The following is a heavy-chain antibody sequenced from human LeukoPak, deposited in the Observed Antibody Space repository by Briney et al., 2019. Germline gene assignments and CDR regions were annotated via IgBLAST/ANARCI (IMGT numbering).Heavy chain of an antibody. D-gene: IGHD5-24*01. CDR2: IIPIVGIA. J-gene: IGHJ4*02. CDR1: GGTFSSYA. Sequence: AASVEVSCKASGGTFSSYALSWVRQAPGQGLEWMGTIIPIVGIANYAQKFQGRATITADKSTSTAYMELGSLRSEDTAVYYCARDGEMATIYFDYSGQGTLVTVSS. CDR3: ARDGEMATIYFDY. V-gene: IGHV1-69*04.